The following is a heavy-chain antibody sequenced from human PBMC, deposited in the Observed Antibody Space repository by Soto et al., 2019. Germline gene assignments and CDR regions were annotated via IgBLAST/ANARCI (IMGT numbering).Heavy chain of an antibody. J-gene: IGHJ4*02. D-gene: IGHD3-10*01. Sequence: QVQLVESGGTVVQPGRSLRLSCAASGFTFSTYDMHWVRQAPGKGLEWVAVISYDGNNRYYADSVEGRFAISRDNSKNTMYLQMNSLRDEDTAVYYCATGPTYGSGNYGDYWGQGTLVTVSS. V-gene: IGHV3-30*03. CDR2: ISYDGNNR. CDR3: ATGPTYGSGNYGDY. CDR1: GFTFSTYD.